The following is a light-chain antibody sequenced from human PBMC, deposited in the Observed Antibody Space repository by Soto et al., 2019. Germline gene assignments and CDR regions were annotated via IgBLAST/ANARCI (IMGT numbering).Light chain of an antibody. Sequence: IALTQSPGTLSLSPGARASLSCLARQSVSSGHLAWYQQKPGQAPRLLIYGASSRATGIPDRFSGSGSGTDFTLTISRLEPEDYAVYYCQQYGHSLWTFGQGTKVDI. V-gene: IGKV3-20*01. CDR2: GAS. CDR1: QSVSSGH. J-gene: IGKJ1*01. CDR3: QQYGHSLWT.